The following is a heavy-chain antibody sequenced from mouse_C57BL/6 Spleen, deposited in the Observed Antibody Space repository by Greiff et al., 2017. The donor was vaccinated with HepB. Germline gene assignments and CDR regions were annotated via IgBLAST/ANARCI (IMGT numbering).Heavy chain of an antibody. J-gene: IGHJ3*01. D-gene: IGHD2-1*01. V-gene: IGHV1-50*01. CDR3: ARGGGNCKGVFAY. CDR1: GYTFTSYW. Sequence: QVQLQQPGAELVKPGASVKLSCKASGYTFTSYWMQWVKQRPGQGLEWIGEIDPSDSDTNYNQKFKGKPTLTVDTSSSTAYMQLSSLTSEDSAVSYCARGGGNCKGVFAYWGQGTLVTVSA. CDR2: IDPSDSDT.